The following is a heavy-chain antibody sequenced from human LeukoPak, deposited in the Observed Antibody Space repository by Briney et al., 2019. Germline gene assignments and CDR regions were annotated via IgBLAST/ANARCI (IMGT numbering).Heavy chain of an antibody. CDR2: IYHSGST. Sequence: PSETLSLTCAVSGYSISSGYYCGWIRQPPGKELEWIGNIYHSGSTYYNSSLKSRVTISVDTSKNQFSLKLRSVTAADTAVYYCARPATSGPFGAFDIWGQGTMVTVSS. CDR3: ARPATSGPFGAFDI. CDR1: GYSISSGYY. J-gene: IGHJ3*02. D-gene: IGHD1-1*01. V-gene: IGHV4-38-2*01.